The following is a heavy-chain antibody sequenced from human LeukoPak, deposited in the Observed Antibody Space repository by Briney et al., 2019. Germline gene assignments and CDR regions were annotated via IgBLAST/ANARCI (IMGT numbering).Heavy chain of an antibody. CDR3: ARHRSPYSGSYYSATGGIDY. D-gene: IGHD1-26*01. J-gene: IGHJ4*02. V-gene: IGHV4-59*08. CDR1: GGSISSYY. Sequence: SETLSLTCTVSGGSISSYYWSWIRQPPGKGLEWIGYIYYSGSTNYNPSLKSRVTISVDTSKNQFSLKLSSVTAADTAVYYCARHRSPYSGSYYSATGGIDYWGQGTLVTVSS. CDR2: IYYSGST.